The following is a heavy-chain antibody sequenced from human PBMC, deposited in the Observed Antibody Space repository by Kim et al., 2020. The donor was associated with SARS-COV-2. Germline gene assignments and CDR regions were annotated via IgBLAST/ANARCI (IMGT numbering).Heavy chain of an antibody. CDR2: MSYDGSNK. CDR3: GKDSGSSGSYYGAY. J-gene: IGHJ4*02. D-gene: IGHD1-26*01. V-gene: IGHV3-30*04. Sequence: GGSLRLSCAASGFTFSDYAMHWVRQPPGKGLEWVAVMSYDGSNKYYADSVKGRFTISRDNSKNTLYLQINSLRPEDTAVYYCGKDSGSSGSYYGAYWGQGTLVTVSS. CDR1: GFTFSDYA.